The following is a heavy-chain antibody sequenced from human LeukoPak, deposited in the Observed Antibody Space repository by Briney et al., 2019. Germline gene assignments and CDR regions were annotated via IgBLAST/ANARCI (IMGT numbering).Heavy chain of an antibody. J-gene: IGHJ6*02. CDR3: ARSEPRVVGRGHHYYYGRDV. CDR1: GYTFAGYG. CDR2: ISAYNGNT. V-gene: IGHV1-18*01. D-gene: IGHD2-15*01. Sequence: VASLKLSCKASGYTFAGYGISWVRQAPGQGLEWIGWISAYNGNTSYAQTVQGRFTMTTDTSTSSAYLELRSLRADDTAVYYCARSEPRVVGRGHHYYYGRDVWGRGTADTVS.